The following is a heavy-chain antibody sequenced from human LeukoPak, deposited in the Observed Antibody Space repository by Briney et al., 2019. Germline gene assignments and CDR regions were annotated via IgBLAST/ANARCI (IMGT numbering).Heavy chain of an antibody. D-gene: IGHD6-13*01. CDR3: ARGWYRFDY. Sequence: GGSLRLSCAASGFTFSSYAMNWVRQAPGKGLEWVSAIRSSGGSTYYTDSVKGRFTISRDNSKNTLYLQMNSLRAEDTAVYYCARGWYRFDYWGQGTLVTVSS. V-gene: IGHV3-23*01. CDR2: IRSSGGST. J-gene: IGHJ4*02. CDR1: GFTFSSYA.